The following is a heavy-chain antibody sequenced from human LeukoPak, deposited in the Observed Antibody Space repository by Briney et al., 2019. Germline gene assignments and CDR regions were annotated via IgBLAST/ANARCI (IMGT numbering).Heavy chain of an antibody. D-gene: IGHD6-13*01. V-gene: IGHV1-18*04. J-gene: IGHJ4*02. CDR3: ARGDRYSSSWYTDY. CDR2: ISAYNGNT. Sequence: ASVKVSCKASGYTFTSYGISWVRQAPGRGLEWMGWISAYNGNTNYAQKLQGRVTMTTDTSTSTAYMELRSLRSDDTAVYYCARGDRYSSSWYTDYWGQGTLVTVSS. CDR1: GYTFTSYG.